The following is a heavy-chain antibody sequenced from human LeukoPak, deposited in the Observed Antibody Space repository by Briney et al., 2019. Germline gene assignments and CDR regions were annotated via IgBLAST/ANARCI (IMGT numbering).Heavy chain of an antibody. V-gene: IGHV4-31*03. CDR1: GGSISSGGYY. D-gene: IGHD5-12*01. CDR3: ARALRFPYYYYHMDV. CDR2: IYYSGST. J-gene: IGHJ6*03. Sequence: SETLSLTCTVSGGSISSGGYYWSWIRQHPGKGLEWIGYIYYSGSTYYNPSLKSRVTISVDTSKNQFSLKLSSVTAADTAVYYCARALRFPYYYYHMDVWGKGTTVTVSS.